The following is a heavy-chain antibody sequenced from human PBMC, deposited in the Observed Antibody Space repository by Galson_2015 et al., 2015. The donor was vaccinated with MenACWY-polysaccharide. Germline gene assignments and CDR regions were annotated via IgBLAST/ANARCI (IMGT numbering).Heavy chain of an antibody. CDR1: GFTFSSYA. CDR2: ISSNGGTT. Sequence: SLRLSCAASGFTFSSYAMQWVRQAPGKGLEYVSAISSNGGTTYYADSVKGRFTISRDNSKNSLYLQMSSLRVEDTAVYYCARLSGWYFLNYWGQKTLVTVSS. V-gene: IGHV3-64D*08. D-gene: IGHD6-19*01. J-gene: IGHJ4*02. CDR3: ARLSGWYFLNY.